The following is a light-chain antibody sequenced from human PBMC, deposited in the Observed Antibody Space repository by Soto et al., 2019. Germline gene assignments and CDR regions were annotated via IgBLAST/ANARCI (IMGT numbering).Light chain of an antibody. CDR3: QQYNNWPT. V-gene: IGKV3-15*01. Sequence: ENVLTQSPGTLSLSPGESATLSCRASRSVRSNYLAWYQQKPGQAPRLLIYGASTRATGIPARFSGSGSGTEFTLTISSLQSEDFAVYYCQQYNNWPTFGQGTK. CDR1: RSVRSN. J-gene: IGKJ1*01. CDR2: GAS.